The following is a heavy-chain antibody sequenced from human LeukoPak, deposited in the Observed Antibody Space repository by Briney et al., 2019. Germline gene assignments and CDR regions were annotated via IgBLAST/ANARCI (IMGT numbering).Heavy chain of an antibody. D-gene: IGHD3-22*01. V-gene: IGHV1-18*01. J-gene: IGHJ4*02. CDR1: GFTFTSYG. Sequence: GASVNVSCKASGFTFTSYGISWVRQAPGQGLEWMGWISAYKGNTNYAQKLQGRITMTTDTSTSTAYMELRSLRSDDTAVYYCARDLLGDSSGLFDYWGQGTLVTVSS. CDR2: ISAYKGNT. CDR3: ARDLLGDSSGLFDY.